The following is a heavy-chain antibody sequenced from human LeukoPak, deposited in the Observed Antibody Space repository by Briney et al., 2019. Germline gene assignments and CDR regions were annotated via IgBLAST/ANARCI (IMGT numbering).Heavy chain of an antibody. Sequence: ASVKVSCKASGYTFTSYGISWVRQAPGQGREWLGWISAYNGNTNYAQTPQGRVTMTTDTSTSTAYMELRSLRSEDTAVYYCARCGILEWLFTVQYYFDYWGQGTLVTVSS. CDR3: ARCGILEWLFTVQYYFDY. CDR1: GYTFTSYG. CDR2: ISAYNGNT. V-gene: IGHV1-18*01. D-gene: IGHD3-3*01. J-gene: IGHJ4*02.